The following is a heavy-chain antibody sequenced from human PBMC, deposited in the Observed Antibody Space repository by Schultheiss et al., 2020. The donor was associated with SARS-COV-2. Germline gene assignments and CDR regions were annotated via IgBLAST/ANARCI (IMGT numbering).Heavy chain of an antibody. CDR1: GGSISSGDYY. V-gene: IGHV4-30-4*01. CDR3: ARASLGDDFWPLLTMDV. Sequence: SETLSLTCAVSGGSISSGDYYWSWIRQPPGKGLEWIGYIYYSRSTYYNPSLKSQVTISVDTSKYQFSLKLSSVTAADTAVYYCARASLGDDFWPLLTMDVWGQGTTVTVSS. CDR2: IYYSRST. J-gene: IGHJ6*02. D-gene: IGHD3-3*01.